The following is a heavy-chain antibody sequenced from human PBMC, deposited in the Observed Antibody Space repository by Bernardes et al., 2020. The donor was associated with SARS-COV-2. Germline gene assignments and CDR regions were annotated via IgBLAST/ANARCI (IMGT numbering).Heavy chain of an antibody. CDR3: AGGTQLHYDSSGHYN. CDR2: INPNSGGT. CDR1: EYTFIGFY. J-gene: IGHJ4*02. D-gene: IGHD3-22*01. Sequence: ASVKVSCKASEYTFIGFYMHWVRQAPGQGLEWMGWINPNSGGTKYAQNFQGRVSMTRDTSISTAYMELTSLRSDDTAVYYCAGGTQLHYDSSGHYNWGQGTPVTVSS. V-gene: IGHV1-2*02.